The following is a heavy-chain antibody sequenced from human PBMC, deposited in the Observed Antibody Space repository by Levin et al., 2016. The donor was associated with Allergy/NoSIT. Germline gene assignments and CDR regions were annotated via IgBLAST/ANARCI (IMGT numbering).Heavy chain of an antibody. CDR2: IYRGGST. CDR3: AREVVIDYGMDV. J-gene: IGHJ6*02. D-gene: IGHD3-22*01. Sequence: VRQAPGKGLEWVSIIYRGGSTYYADSVKGRFTISRDNAKNPLYLQMNSLRAEDTAVYYCAREVVIDYGMDVWGQGTTVTVSS. V-gene: IGHV3-53*01.